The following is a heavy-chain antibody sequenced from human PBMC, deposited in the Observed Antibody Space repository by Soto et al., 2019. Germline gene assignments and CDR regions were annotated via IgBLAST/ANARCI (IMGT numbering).Heavy chain of an antibody. J-gene: IGHJ4*02. CDR3: ARGYDSRGNFDY. CDR1: GGSISSGDYY. Sequence: PSETLSLTCTVSGGSISSGDYYWSWIRQPPGKGLEWIGYIYYSGSTYYNPSLKSRVTISVDTSKNQFSLKLRSVTAADTAVYYCARGYDSRGNFDYWGQGTLVTVSS. D-gene: IGHD3-22*01. CDR2: IYYSGST. V-gene: IGHV4-30-4*01.